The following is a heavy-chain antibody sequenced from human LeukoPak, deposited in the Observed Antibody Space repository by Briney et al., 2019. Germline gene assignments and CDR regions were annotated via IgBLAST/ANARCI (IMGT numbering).Heavy chain of an antibody. CDR1: GFSFTSYW. CDR2: IYPGDSDT. D-gene: IGHD1-1*01. CDR3: ARQQIQQLGPHFDY. J-gene: IGHJ4*02. V-gene: IGHV5-51*01. Sequence: GESLKISCKGSGFSFTSYWIAWVRQMPGKGLEWMGVIYPGDSDTRYSPSFQGQVTVSADKSISTAYLQWSSLKASDTAMYYCARQQIQQLGPHFDYWGRGTLVTVSS.